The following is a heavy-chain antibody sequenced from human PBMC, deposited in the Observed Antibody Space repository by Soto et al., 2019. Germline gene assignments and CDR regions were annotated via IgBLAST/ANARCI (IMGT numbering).Heavy chain of an antibody. V-gene: IGHV4-34*01. D-gene: IGHD2-2*01. J-gene: IGHJ4*02. CDR1: GGSFSGYY. CDR3: ARGKGRVYQLLWEFAY. CDR2: INHSGST. Sequence: QVQLQQWGAGLLKPSETLSLTCAVSGGSFSGYYWSWIRHPPGKGLEWIGEINHSGSTNYNPSLKRRVTISVDTSKNQFSLKLSSVTAAVTAVYYCARGKGRVYQLLWEFAYWGQGTLVTVSS.